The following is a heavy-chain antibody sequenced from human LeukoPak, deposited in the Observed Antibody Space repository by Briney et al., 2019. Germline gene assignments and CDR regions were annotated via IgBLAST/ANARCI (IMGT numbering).Heavy chain of an antibody. V-gene: IGHV4-4*02. CDR3: ATTAAAGTRLAWFDP. D-gene: IGHD6-13*01. CDR2: IYHSGST. Sequence: SGTLSLTCVVSGGSISSYNWWSWVRQPPGKGLEWIGEIYHSGSTNYNPSLKSRVTISLDKSKNQFSLKLSSVTAADTAVYYCATTAAAGTRLAWFDPWAREPWSPSPQ. J-gene: IGHJ5*02. CDR1: GGSISSYNW.